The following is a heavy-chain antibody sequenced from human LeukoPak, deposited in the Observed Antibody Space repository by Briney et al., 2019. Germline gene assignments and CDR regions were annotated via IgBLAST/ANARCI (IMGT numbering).Heavy chain of an antibody. V-gene: IGHV3-23*01. D-gene: IGHD2-15*01. Sequence: GGSLRLSCAASGFTFSSYAMSWVRQAPGKGLDWVSAISGSGGSTYYADSVKGRFTISRDNSKNTLYLQMNSLRAEDTAVYYCANFYCSGGSCYSWGQGTLVTVSS. J-gene: IGHJ4*02. CDR3: ANFYCSGGSCYS. CDR1: GFTFSSYA. CDR2: ISGSGGST.